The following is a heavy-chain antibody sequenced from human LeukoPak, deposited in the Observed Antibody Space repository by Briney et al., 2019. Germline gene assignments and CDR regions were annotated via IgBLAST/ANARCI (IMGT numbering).Heavy chain of an antibody. CDR2: IYYSGST. CDR3: ARHRNLQEIDY. CDR1: GGSISSYY. J-gene: IGHJ4*02. Sequence: SETLSLTCTVSGGSISSYYSSWIRQPPGKGLDWIGYIYYSGSTNYNPSLKSRVTISVDTSKNQFSLKLSSVTAADTAVYYCARHRNLQEIDYWGQGTLVTVSS. V-gene: IGHV4-59*08. D-gene: IGHD1-14*01.